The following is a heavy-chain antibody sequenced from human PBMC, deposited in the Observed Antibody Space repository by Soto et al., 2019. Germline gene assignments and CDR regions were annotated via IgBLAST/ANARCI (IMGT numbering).Heavy chain of an antibody. CDR2: ISGGGGSV. CDR1: GFTLNSYA. CDR3: AKGSSYDFWSTYFDF. J-gene: IGHJ4*02. D-gene: IGHD3-3*01. Sequence: GGSLRLSCAASGFTLNSYAMSWVRQAPGKGLEWVSAISGGGGSVYYADSVKGRFGISRDTSKTTRFLHMNNLRAEDTAVYYCAKGSSYDFWSTYFDFWGQGTLVTVSA. V-gene: IGHV3-23*01.